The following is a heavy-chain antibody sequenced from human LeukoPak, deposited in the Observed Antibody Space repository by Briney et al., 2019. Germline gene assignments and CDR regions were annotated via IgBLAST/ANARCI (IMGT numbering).Heavy chain of an antibody. CDR2: ISSSNSYI. J-gene: IGHJ4*02. Sequence: PGGSLRLSCAASGFTFSSYSMNWVRQAPGKGLEWVSSISSSNSYIYYADSVKGRFTISRDNAKNSLYLQMNSLRAEDTAVYYCATGFSGSYSFGYWGQGTLVTVSS. CDR3: ATGFSGSYSFGY. D-gene: IGHD1-26*01. CDR1: GFTFSSYS. V-gene: IGHV3-21*01.